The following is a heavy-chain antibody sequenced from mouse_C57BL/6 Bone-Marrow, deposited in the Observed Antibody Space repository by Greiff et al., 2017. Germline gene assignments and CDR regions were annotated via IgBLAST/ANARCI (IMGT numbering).Heavy chain of an antibody. CDR2: ISYSGST. D-gene: IGHD2-1*01. J-gene: IGHJ2*01. CDR3: ARYYYGNYGGFFDN. V-gene: IGHV3-8*01. CDR1: GYSITSDY. Sequence: EVKVEESGPGLAKPSQTLSLTCSVTGYSITSDYWNWIRTFPGNKLEYMGYISYSGSTYYNPSLKSRFSITRDTSKNQYYLQLNSVTTEYTATYYCARYYYGNYGGFFDNRCHGTTLTVSS.